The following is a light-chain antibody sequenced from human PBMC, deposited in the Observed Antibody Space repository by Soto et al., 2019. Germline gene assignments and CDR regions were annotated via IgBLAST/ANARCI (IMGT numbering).Light chain of an antibody. CDR2: AAS. J-gene: IGKJ1*01. CDR1: QSVRNNY. V-gene: IGKV3-20*01. CDR3: QQYGTSPRT. Sequence: EIVLTQSPGTLSLSQGERATLSCRASQSVRNNYLAWYQQRPGQAPRLLIYAASSRATGIPDRFSGSGSGTDFTLTISRLEPEDFAVYYCQQYGTSPRTFGQGTKVDI.